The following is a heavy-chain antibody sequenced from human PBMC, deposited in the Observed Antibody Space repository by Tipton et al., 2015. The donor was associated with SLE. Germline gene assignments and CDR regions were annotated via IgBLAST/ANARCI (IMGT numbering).Heavy chain of an antibody. CDR3: ARLHVTGWVHWYFDL. Sequence: SLRLSCAASGFTFDDYAMHWVRQVPGKGLEWLSGLSWDSGSVGYADSVKGRFTISRDNAKNSLYLQMNTLRAEDTAFYFCARLHVTGWVHWYFDLWGRGTLVTVSS. J-gene: IGHJ2*01. D-gene: IGHD2-21*02. CDR1: GFTFDDYA. CDR2: LSWDSGSV. V-gene: IGHV3-9*01.